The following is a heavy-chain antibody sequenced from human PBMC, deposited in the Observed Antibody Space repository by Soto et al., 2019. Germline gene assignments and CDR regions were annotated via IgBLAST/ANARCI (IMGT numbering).Heavy chain of an antibody. CDR1: GFTFSNAW. D-gene: IGHD3-10*01. CDR2: IKSKTDGGTT. J-gene: IGHJ6*02. V-gene: IGHV3-15*01. CDR3: TTDLNQLWFGELLPLHSDYYYGMDV. Sequence: EVQLVESGGGLVKPGGSLRLSCAASGFTFSNAWMSWVRQAPGKGLEWVGRIKSKTDGGTTDYAAPVKGRFTISRDDSKNTLYLQMNSLKTEDTAVYYCTTDLNQLWFGELLPLHSDYYYGMDVWGQGTTVTVSS.